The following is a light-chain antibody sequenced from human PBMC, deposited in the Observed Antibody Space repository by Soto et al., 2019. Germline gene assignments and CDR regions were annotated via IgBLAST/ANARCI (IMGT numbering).Light chain of an antibody. V-gene: IGKV3-20*01. CDR1: QSVYNSY. CDR2: GAS. CDR3: QRYNTSPIT. J-gene: IGKJ5*01. Sequence: EVVLTQSPGTLSLSPGERATLSCRASQSVYNSYLAWYQHKPGQAPRLLIYGASSRATGIPDRFSGSGSGTDFTLTISRLEPEDFAVYYCQRYNTSPITFGQGTRLEIK.